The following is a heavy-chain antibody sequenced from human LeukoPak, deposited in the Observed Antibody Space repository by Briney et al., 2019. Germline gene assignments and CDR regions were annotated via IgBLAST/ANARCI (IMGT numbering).Heavy chain of an antibody. V-gene: IGHV1-18*01. CDR3: ARDVKGGTVLRYFDWSSTPRYYFDY. CDR1: GYTFTSYG. Sequence: ASMKVSCKASGYTFTSYGISWVRQAPGQGLEWMGWISAYNGNTNYAQKLQGRVTMTTDTSTSTAYMELRGLRSDDTAVYYCARDVKGGTVLRYFDWSSTPRYYFDYWGQGTLVTVSS. CDR2: ISAYNGNT. D-gene: IGHD3-9*01. J-gene: IGHJ4*02.